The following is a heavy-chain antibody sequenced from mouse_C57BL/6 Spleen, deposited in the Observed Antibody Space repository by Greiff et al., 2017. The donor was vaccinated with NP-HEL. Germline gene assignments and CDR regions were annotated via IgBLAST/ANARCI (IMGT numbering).Heavy chain of an antibody. CDR2: IGSGGST. V-gene: IGHV2-2*01. Sequence: LQESGPGLVQPSQSLSITCTVSGFSLTSYGVHWVRQSPGKGLEWLGVIGSGGSTDYNAAFISRLSISKDNSKSQVFFKMNSLQADDTAIYYCARELGYYGSSYNWYFDVWGTGTTVTVSS. CDR3: ARELGYYGSSYNWYFDV. CDR1: GFSLTSYG. J-gene: IGHJ1*03. D-gene: IGHD1-1*01.